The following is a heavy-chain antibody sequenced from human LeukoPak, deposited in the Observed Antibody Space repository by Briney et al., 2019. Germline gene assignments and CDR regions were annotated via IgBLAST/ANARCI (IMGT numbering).Heavy chain of an antibody. J-gene: IGHJ4*02. CDR2: IYNSGSA. Sequence: SETLSLTCAVYGGSFSGYYWSWIRQPPGKGLEWIGRIYNSGSANYNPSLKSRVTISVDTSKNQFSLKLNSVTAADTAVYYCARAYSPLDYFDYWGQGTLVTVSS. CDR1: GGSFSGYY. V-gene: IGHV4-34*01. D-gene: IGHD5-12*01. CDR3: ARAYSPLDYFDY.